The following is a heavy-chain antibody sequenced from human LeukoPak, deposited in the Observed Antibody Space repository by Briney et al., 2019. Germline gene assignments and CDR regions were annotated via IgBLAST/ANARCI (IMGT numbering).Heavy chain of an antibody. CDR3: ATQRAVASYFDY. CDR2: ISGSGGST. V-gene: IGHV3-23*01. D-gene: IGHD6-19*01. Sequence: GGSLRLSCAASGFTFSSYAMSWVRQAPGKGLEWVSAISGSGGSTYYADSVKGRFTISRDNSKNTLYLQMNSLRAEDTAVYYCATQRAVASYFDYWGQGTLVTVSS. CDR1: GFTFSSYA. J-gene: IGHJ4*02.